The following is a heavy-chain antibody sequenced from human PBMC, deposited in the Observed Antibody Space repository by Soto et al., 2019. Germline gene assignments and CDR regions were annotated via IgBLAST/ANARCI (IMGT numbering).Heavy chain of an antibody. J-gene: IGHJ6*02. CDR1: GYTFTSYG. CDR2: ISAYNGNT. V-gene: IGHV1-18*01. Sequence: QVQLVQSGAEVKKPGASVKVSCKASGYTFTSYGISWVRQAPGQGLEWMGWISAYNGNTNYAEKLQGRVTMTTDTSTSTAYMELRSLRSDDTAVYYCARVKYSPPYYYGDGMDVWGQGTTVNVSS. CDR3: ARVKYSPPYYYGDGMDV. D-gene: IGHD5-18*01.